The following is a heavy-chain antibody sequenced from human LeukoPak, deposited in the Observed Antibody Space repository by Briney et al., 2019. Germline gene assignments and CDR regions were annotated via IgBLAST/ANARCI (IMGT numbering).Heavy chain of an antibody. Sequence: ASVKVSCKASGYTFTSYDINWVRQATGQGLEWMGWMNPNSGNTGYAQKFRGRVTMTRNTSISTAYMELSSLRSEDTAVYYCARSSTYDFWSGYFQGGYYGMDVWGQGTTVTVSS. J-gene: IGHJ6*02. CDR2: MNPNSGNT. D-gene: IGHD3-3*01. V-gene: IGHV1-8*01. CDR3: ARSSTYDFWSGYFQGGYYGMDV. CDR1: GYTFTSYD.